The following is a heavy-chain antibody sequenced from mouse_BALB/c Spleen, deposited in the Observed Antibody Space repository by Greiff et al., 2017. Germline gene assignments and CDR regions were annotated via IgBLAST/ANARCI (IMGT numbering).Heavy chain of an antibody. CDR3: ARNRYDGSSHWYFDV. V-gene: IGHV1S135*01. J-gene: IGHJ1*01. CDR2: IDPYDGGT. CDR1: GYSFTGYN. D-gene: IGHD1-1*01. Sequence: EVQRVESGPELEKPGASVKISCKASGYSFTGYNMNWVKQSNGKSLEWIGNIDPYDGGTSYNQKFKGKATLTVDKSSSTAYMQLKSLTSEDSAVYDCARNRYDGSSHWYFDVWGAGTTVTVSS.